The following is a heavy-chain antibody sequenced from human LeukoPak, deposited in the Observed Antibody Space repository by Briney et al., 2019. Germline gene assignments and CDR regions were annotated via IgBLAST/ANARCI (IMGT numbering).Heavy chain of an antibody. CDR3: ATYTIAAGGYYYYGMDV. Sequence: SETLSLTCTVSGGSISSYYWNWIRQPPGKGLEWIGYLSYSGNTNYNPSLKSRVTISVDTSKNQFSLKLSSVTAADTAVYFCATYTIAAGGYYYYGMDVWGQGTTVTVSS. CDR2: LSYSGNT. CDR1: GGSISSYY. D-gene: IGHD6-13*01. J-gene: IGHJ6*02. V-gene: IGHV4-59*08.